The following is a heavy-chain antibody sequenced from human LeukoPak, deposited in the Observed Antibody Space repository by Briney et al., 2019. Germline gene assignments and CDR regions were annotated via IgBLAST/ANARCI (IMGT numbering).Heavy chain of an antibody. CDR1: GFTFSTYS. CDR3: ARALFLWFGESFDAFDY. D-gene: IGHD3-10*01. Sequence: PGGSLRLSCAASGFTFSTYSMNWVRQAPGKGLEWVSSISSGSSYIYYTDSVKGRFTISRDNAKNSLYLQMNSLRAEDTAVYYCARALFLWFGESFDAFDYWGQGTLVTVSS. V-gene: IGHV3-21*01. J-gene: IGHJ4*02. CDR2: ISSGSSYI.